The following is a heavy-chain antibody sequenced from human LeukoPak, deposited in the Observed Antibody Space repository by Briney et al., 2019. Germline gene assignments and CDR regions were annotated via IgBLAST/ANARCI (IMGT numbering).Heavy chain of an antibody. CDR1: GGSISSGGYS. CDR2: IYHSGST. D-gene: IGHD2-15*01. V-gene: IGHV4-30-2*03. Sequence: PSETLSLTCAVSGGSISSGGYSWSWIRQPPGKGLEWIGYIYHSGSTYYNPSLKSRVTISVDTSKNQFSLKLSSVTAADTAVYYCARHVRYCSGGSCYSGYYYGMDVWGQGTTVTVSS. CDR3: ARHVRYCSGGSCYSGYYYGMDV. J-gene: IGHJ6*02.